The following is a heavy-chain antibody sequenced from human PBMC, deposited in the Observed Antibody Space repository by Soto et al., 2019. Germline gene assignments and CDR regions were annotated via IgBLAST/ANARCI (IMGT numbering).Heavy chain of an antibody. CDR3: AKTSYCSSTSGSGGSYYYYMDV. D-gene: IGHD2-2*01. J-gene: IGHJ6*03. CDR1: GFTFSSYA. CDR2: ISDSGGST. V-gene: IGHV3-23*01. Sequence: GGSLRLSCAASGFTFSSYAMSWVRQAPGKGLEWVSTISDSGGSTYYADSVKGRFTISRDNSKNTLYLQMNSLRAEDTAVYYYAKTSYCSSTSGSGGSYYYYMDVWGKGTTVTVSS.